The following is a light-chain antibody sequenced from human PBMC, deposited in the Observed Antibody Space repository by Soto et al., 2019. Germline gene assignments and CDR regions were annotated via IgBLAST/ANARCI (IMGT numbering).Light chain of an antibody. CDR2: DAS. Sequence: IVLTQSPAILSLSPGERATLSCRASQSVGDYLGWYQQKPGQAPRLLIYDASQRATGVPARFSARGSGPDVTLTISSLEPEDFAIYYCQQREDWPRTFGGGTRVEFK. V-gene: IGKV3-11*01. J-gene: IGKJ4*01. CDR3: QQREDWPRT. CDR1: QSVGDY.